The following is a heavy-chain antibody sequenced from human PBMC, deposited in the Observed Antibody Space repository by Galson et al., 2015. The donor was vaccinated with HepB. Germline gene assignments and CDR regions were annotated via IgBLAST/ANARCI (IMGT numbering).Heavy chain of an antibody. CDR2: TYYRSKWYN. Sequence: CAISGDSVSSNGAAWNWIRQSPSRGLEWLGRTYYRSKWYNDYAVSVKSRITINPDTSKNQSSLQLNSVTPEDTAVYYCARDGGLGGIAAAGTRDWFDPWGQGTLVTVSS. V-gene: IGHV6-1*01. CDR3: ARDGGLGGIAAAGTRDWFDP. D-gene: IGHD6-13*01. CDR1: GDSVSSNGAA. J-gene: IGHJ5*02.